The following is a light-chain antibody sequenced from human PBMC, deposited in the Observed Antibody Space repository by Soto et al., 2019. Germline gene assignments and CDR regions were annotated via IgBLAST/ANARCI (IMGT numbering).Light chain of an antibody. Sequence: QSALTQPASVSGSPGQSITISCTGTSSDVGSYNLVSWYQQHPDKAPKLMIYEGTKRPSGVSNRFSGSKSGNTASLTISGLQAEDEADYYCSSYAGVSTLVFGGGTQLTVL. CDR1: SSDVGSYNL. J-gene: IGLJ2*01. CDR2: EGT. V-gene: IGLV2-23*01. CDR3: SSYAGVSTLV.